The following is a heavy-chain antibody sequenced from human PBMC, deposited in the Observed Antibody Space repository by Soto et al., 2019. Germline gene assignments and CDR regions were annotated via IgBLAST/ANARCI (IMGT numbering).Heavy chain of an antibody. CDR2: ISSSSSTI. Sequence: EVQLVESGGGLVQPGGSLRLSCAASGFTFSSYSMNWVRQAPGKGLEWVSYISSSSSTIYYADSVKGRFTFSRDNAKNSLYLQMNSLRAEVTAVYYCARENRPFDAFDIWGQGTMVTVSS. CDR3: ARENRPFDAFDI. J-gene: IGHJ3*02. V-gene: IGHV3-48*01. CDR1: GFTFSSYS.